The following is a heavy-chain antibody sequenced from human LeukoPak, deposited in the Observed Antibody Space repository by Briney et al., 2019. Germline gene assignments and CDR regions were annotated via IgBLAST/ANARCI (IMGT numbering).Heavy chain of an antibody. CDR3: ARVITGSSGWEY. CDR2: IYSDGRT. V-gene: IGHV3-53*01. D-gene: IGHD6-25*01. J-gene: IGHJ4*02. Sequence: GGSLRLSCAASGFTFNTYTMNWVRQAPGKGLEWVSVIYSDGRTYYADSVKGRFTISRDNAKNSLYLQMNSLRGEDTAVYYCARVITGSSGWEYWGQGTLVTVSS. CDR1: GFTFNTYT.